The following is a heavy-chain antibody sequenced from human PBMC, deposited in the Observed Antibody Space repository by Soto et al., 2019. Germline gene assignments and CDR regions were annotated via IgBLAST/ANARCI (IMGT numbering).Heavy chain of an antibody. Sequence: GSLRLSCTVSGFNFVDYAFSFFRQSPLKWRERVVFITSKAYGGTTEYAASVKARFTISRDDSKSIAYLQMNSLKTGDTAVYYCTKDDYYYDSTVYYSWFDPWGQGTPGHRLL. J-gene: IGHJ5*02. CDR3: TKDDYYYDSTVYYSWFDP. D-gene: IGHD3-22*01. CDR1: GFNFVDYA. CDR2: ITSKAYGGTT. V-gene: IGHV3-49*03.